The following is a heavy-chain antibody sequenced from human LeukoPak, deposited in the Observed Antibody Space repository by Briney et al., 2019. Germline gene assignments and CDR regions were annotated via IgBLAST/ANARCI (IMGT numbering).Heavy chain of an antibody. J-gene: IGHJ4*02. V-gene: IGHV3-23*01. Sequence: GGSLRLSCAASGFTFSIHAMSWVRQAPGKGLEWVSAISGSGGSTYYADSVKGRFTISRDNSKNTLYLQMNSLRADDTAVYYCAKDQGQTYYYGSSGYLGRYFGITYYFDYWGQGTLVTVSS. D-gene: IGHD3-22*01. CDR3: AKDQGQTYYYGSSGYLGRYFGITYYFDY. CDR2: ISGSGGST. CDR1: GFTFSIHA.